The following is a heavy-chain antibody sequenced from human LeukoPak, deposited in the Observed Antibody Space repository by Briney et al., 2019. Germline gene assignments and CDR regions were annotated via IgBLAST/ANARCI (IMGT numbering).Heavy chain of an antibody. CDR3: ARHDYGGNSGDY. V-gene: IGHV3-48*02. CDR1: GFTFSSYS. CDR2: IGTSSSTI. J-gene: IGHJ4*02. Sequence: GGSLRLSCAASGFTFSSYSMNWVRQAPAKGLEGVSYIGTSSSTIYYADSVKGRFTISRDNAKNSLYLQMNSLRDEDTAVYYCARHDYGGNSGDYWGQGTLVTVSS. D-gene: IGHD4-23*01.